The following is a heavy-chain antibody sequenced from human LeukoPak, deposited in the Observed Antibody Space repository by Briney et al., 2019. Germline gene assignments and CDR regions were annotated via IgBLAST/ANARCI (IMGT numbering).Heavy chain of an antibody. D-gene: IGHD1-26*01. Sequence: PGGSLRLSCAASGFTFSNAWLSWVRQAPGKGLEWVSFISRSGNTIYYADSVKGRFTISRDNAKNSLYLQMTSLRAEDTAVYYCARQSGTYYVALSPDYWGQGTLVTVSS. J-gene: IGHJ4*02. CDR3: ARQSGTYYVALSPDY. V-gene: IGHV3-11*04. CDR1: GFTFSNAW. CDR2: ISRSGNTI.